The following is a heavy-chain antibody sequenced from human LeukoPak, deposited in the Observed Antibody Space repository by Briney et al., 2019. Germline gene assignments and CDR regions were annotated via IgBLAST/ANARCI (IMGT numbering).Heavy chain of an antibody. CDR3: ASGVWFGELSNWFDP. D-gene: IGHD3-10*01. J-gene: IGHJ5*02. Sequence: PSETLSLTCTVSGGSISSSSYYWGWIRQPPGKGLEWIGSIYYSGSTYYNPSLKSRVTISVDTSKNQFSLKLSSVTAADTAVYYCASGVWFGELSNWFDPWGQGTLVTVSS. CDR1: GGSISSSSYY. CDR2: IYYSGST. V-gene: IGHV4-39*01.